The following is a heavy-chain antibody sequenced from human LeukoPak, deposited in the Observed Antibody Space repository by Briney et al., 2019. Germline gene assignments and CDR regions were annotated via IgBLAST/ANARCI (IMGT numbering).Heavy chain of an antibody. D-gene: IGHD3-16*01. Sequence: GESLKISCAASGFTFSSYWMHWVRQAPGKGLVWVSRINSDGSSTNYADSVKGRFTISRDNAKNTLYLQMNSLRAEDTAVYYCARDRGGTFDYWGQGTLVTVSS. CDR1: GFTFSSYW. V-gene: IGHV3-74*01. CDR2: INSDGSST. CDR3: ARDRGGTFDY. J-gene: IGHJ4*02.